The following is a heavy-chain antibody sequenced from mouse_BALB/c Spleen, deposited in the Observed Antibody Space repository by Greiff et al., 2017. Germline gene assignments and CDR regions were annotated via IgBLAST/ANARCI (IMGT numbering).Heavy chain of an antibody. V-gene: IGHV7-3*02. CDR3: ARDNGWDPRAMDY. Sequence: EVKLVESGGGLVQPGGSLRLSCAPSGFTFTDYYMSWVRQPPGKALEWLGFIRNKANGYTTEYSASVKGRFTISRDNSQSILYLQMNTLRAEDSATYYCARDNGWDPRAMDYWGQGTSVTVSS. J-gene: IGHJ4*01. CDR2: IRNKANGYTT. CDR1: GFTFTDYY. D-gene: IGHD4-1*01.